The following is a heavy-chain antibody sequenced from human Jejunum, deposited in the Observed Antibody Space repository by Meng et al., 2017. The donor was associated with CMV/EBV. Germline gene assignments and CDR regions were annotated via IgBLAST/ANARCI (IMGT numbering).Heavy chain of an antibody. Sequence: LPCAAPRFTFRNYAMSWVRQTPGKGLEWVSGIGASGGSTYYADSVKGRFTISRDNINNILYLQMHSLRADDTAVYYCARGAPWTDYDYWGQGTLVTVSS. J-gene: IGHJ4*02. CDR3: ARGAPWTDYDY. CDR2: IGASGGST. D-gene: IGHD3/OR15-3a*01. V-gene: IGHV3-23*01. CDR1: RFTFRNYA.